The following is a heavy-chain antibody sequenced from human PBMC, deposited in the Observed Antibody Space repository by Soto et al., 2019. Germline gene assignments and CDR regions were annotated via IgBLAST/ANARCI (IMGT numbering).Heavy chain of an antibody. CDR3: ARDLGTGTDF. CDR1: GDSISSSNW. V-gene: IGHV4-4*02. D-gene: IGHD1-1*01. Sequence: QVQLQESGPGLVKPSGTLSLTCAVSGDSISSSNWGSGVRQAPGKGLEWIGEIYHSGATTYNPSLKSRATISVDPSKNNFHLKLPSVTAADTAVYFCARDLGTGTDFWGRGTLVTVAS. J-gene: IGHJ4*02. CDR2: IYHSGAT.